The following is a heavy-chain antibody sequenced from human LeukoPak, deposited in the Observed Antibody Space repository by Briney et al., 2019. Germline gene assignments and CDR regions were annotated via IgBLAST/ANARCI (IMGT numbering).Heavy chain of an antibody. D-gene: IGHD1-26*01. CDR1: GFTFSAYS. J-gene: IGHJ4*02. Sequence: GGSLRLSCEASGFTFSAYSMNWVRQAPGKGLEWVALISYDGSNKYYADSVKGRFTISRDNSKNTLYLQMNSLRAEDTAVYYCARGSGSYLYYFDSWGQGTLVTVSS. CDR2: ISYDGSNK. V-gene: IGHV3-30*03. CDR3: ARGSGSYLYYFDS.